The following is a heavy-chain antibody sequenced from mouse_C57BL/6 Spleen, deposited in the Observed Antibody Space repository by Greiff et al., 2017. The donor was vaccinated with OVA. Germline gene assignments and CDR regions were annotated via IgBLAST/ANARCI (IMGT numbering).Heavy chain of an antibody. V-gene: IGHV1-72*01. CDR2: IDPNSGGT. J-gene: IGHJ4*01. CDR3: ASGANYYGSPMDY. CDR1: GYTFTCYW. Sequence: KQSCKASGYTFTCYWMHWVKQRPGRGLEWIGRIDPNSGGTKYNDKFKSTATLTVDKPSSTAYMQLSSLTSEDSSVYYCASGANYYGSPMDYWGQGTSVTVSS. D-gene: IGHD1-1*01.